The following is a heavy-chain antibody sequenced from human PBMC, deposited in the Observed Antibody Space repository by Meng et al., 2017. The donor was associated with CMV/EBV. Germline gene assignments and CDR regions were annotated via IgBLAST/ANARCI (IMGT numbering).Heavy chain of an antibody. J-gene: IGHJ4*02. CDR1: GGSFSSSTYY. CDR2: IYNSGTT. CDR3: ANYRFGSTIDY. V-gene: IGHV4-39*07. D-gene: IGHD5/OR15-5a*01. Sequence: CPVSGGSFSSSTYYWGWIRQPPGKGLEWIGSIYNSGTTYYNPSLKSRVTISVDTSKNQFSLNLSSVTAADTAVYYCANYRFGSTIDYWGQGTLVTVSS.